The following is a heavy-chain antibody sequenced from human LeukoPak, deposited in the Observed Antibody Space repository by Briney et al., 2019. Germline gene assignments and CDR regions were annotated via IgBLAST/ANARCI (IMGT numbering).Heavy chain of an antibody. Sequence: SETLSLTCTVSGGSISSYYWSWIRQPPGKGPEWIGYIYYSGSTNYNPSLKSRVTISVDTSKNQFSLKLSSVTAADTAVYYCARGREDYGDYVSKTGAFDIWGQGTMVTVSS. CDR1: GGSISSYY. J-gene: IGHJ3*02. V-gene: IGHV4-59*01. CDR2: IYYSGST. D-gene: IGHD4-17*01. CDR3: ARGREDYGDYVSKTGAFDI.